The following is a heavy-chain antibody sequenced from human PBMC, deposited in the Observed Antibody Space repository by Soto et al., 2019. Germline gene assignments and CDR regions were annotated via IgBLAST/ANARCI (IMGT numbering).Heavy chain of an antibody. CDR2: ISYDGSNE. D-gene: IGHD6-19*01. CDR1: GFTFSSYA. CDR3: ARGGSGWYKDGMDV. Sequence: QVQLVESGGGVVQPGRSLRLSCAASGFTFSSYAMHWVRQAPGKGLEWVAVISYDGSNEYYADSVKGRFTISRDNSKNTLYLQMNSLRAEDTAVYYCARGGSGWYKDGMDVWGQGTTVTVSS. J-gene: IGHJ6*02. V-gene: IGHV3-30-3*01.